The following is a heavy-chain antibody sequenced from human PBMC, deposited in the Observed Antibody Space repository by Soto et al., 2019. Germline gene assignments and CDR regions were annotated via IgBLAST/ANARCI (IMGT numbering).Heavy chain of an antibody. CDR2: IYWDDDK. CDR3: AHRVLRTVFGLVTTTAISFDL. CDR1: GFSLTTSGVG. Sequence: QITLNESGPTVVRPTENLTLTCRFSGFSLTTSGVGVGWIRQSPGKAPEWLALIYWDDDKRYSASLKSRLTLTKATSKNQAVLAGTDLAPTDPATYYCAHRVLRTVFGLVTTTAISFDLWGQGTPVAVPS. J-gene: IGHJ4*02. D-gene: IGHD3-3*01. V-gene: IGHV2-5*02.